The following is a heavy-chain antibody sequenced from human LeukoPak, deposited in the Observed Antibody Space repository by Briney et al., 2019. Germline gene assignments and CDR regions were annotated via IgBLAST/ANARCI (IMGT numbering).Heavy chain of an antibody. CDR3: ARSDITMIVVVTDY. J-gene: IGHJ4*02. Sequence: GASVKVSCKASGYTFTSDGISWVRQAPGQGLEWMGWISAYNGNTNYAQKLQGRVTMTTDTSTSTAYMELRSLRSDDTAVYYCARSDITMIVVVTDYWGQGTLVTVSS. D-gene: IGHD3-22*01. CDR1: GYTFTSDG. V-gene: IGHV1-18*01. CDR2: ISAYNGNT.